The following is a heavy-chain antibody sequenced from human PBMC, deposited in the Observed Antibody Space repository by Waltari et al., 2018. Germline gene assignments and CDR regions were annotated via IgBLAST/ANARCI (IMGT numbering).Heavy chain of an antibody. CDR2: INHSGGT. Sequence: QLQLQQWGAGLLKPSETLSLTCAVYGGSLSGYYWSWIRQPPGEGLEWIGEINHSGGTNYNPSLKSRVTISLDTSKNQFSLKLTSVTAADTAVYYCARGSPRGYMVQGGHPNYLQYWGQGTLVTVSS. CDR1: GGSLSGYY. CDR3: ARGSPRGYMVQGGHPNYLQY. J-gene: IGHJ4*02. V-gene: IGHV4-34*01. D-gene: IGHD3-10*01.